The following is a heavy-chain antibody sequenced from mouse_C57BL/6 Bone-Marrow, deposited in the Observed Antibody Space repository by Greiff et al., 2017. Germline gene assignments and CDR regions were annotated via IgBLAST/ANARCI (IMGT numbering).Heavy chain of an antibody. D-gene: IGHD4-1*01. CDR2: ISDVGSYS. Sequence: EVKLMESGGGLVKPGGSLKLSCAASGFTFRSYAMSWVRQTPEKRLEWVATISDVGSYSYYPDNVKGRFTISRDNAKNNLYLQMSHLKAEDTAMYYCAKLGREGGYFDVWGTGTTVTVSS. J-gene: IGHJ1*03. CDR3: AKLGREGGYFDV. V-gene: IGHV5-4*03. CDR1: GFTFRSYA.